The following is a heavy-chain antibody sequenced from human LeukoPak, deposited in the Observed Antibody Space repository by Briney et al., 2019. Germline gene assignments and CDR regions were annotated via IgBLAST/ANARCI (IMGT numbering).Heavy chain of an antibody. CDR1: GFTFSSYG. D-gene: IGHD1-26*01. CDR3: ATEGIVGGGAHFDH. Sequence: PGESLRLSCAASGFTFSSYGINWVRQAPGKGLEWVSSIDVGSYAYYANSVKGRFTISRDNAKNSLYLQMNSLRVEDTAVYYCATEGIVGGGAHFDHWGQGTLVTVSS. V-gene: IGHV3-21*01. J-gene: IGHJ4*02. CDR2: IDVGSYA.